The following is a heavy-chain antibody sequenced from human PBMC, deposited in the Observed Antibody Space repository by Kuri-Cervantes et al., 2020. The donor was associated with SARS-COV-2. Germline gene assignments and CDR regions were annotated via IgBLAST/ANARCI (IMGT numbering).Heavy chain of an antibody. CDR2: INPNSGGT. D-gene: IGHD3-3*01. CDR3: ARGVTIFGVVSYYYYMDV. V-gene: IGHV1-2*02. CDR1: GYTFTGYY. Sequence: ASVKVSCKASGYTFTGYYMHWVRQAPGQGLEWMGWINPNSGGTNYAQKFQGRVTMTRDTSTSTAYMELSRLRSDDAAVYYCARGVTIFGVVSYYYYMDVWGKGTTVTVSS. J-gene: IGHJ6*03.